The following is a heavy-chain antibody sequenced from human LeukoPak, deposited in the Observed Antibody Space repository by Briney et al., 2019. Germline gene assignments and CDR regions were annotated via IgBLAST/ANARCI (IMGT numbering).Heavy chain of an antibody. CDR1: GFTFSSYS. CDR2: ISSSSSTI. V-gene: IGHV3-48*04. Sequence: GGSLRLSCAASGFTFSSYSMNWVRQAPGKGLEWVSYISSSSSTIYYADSVRGRFTNSRDNAKNSLYLQMNSLRAEDTAVYYCARDNTDGYSSGCFDYWGQGTLVTVSS. CDR3: ARDNTDGYSSGCFDY. D-gene: IGHD6-19*01. J-gene: IGHJ4*02.